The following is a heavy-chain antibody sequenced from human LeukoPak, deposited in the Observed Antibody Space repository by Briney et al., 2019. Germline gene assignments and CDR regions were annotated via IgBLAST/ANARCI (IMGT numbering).Heavy chain of an antibody. D-gene: IGHD3-10*01. CDR2: ISGSGGST. CDR3: AKARNMARGVIGYFFGY. J-gene: IGHJ4*02. V-gene: IGHV3-23*01. Sequence: PGGSLRLSCAASGFTFSSYAMSWVRQAPGKGLQWISTISGSGGSTYYAGSVKGRFTISRDNSKNTLYLQMNSLKAEDTAVYYCAKARNMARGVIGYFFGYWGQGTLVTVSS. CDR1: GFTFSSYA.